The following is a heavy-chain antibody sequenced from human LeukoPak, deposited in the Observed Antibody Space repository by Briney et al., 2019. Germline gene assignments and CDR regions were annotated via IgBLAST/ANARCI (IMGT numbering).Heavy chain of an antibody. CDR2: ISGSGGST. Sequence: GGSLRLSCEAPGFTFSSYAMSWFRQAPGKGLKWVSAISGSGGSTYYADSVKGRFTISRDNSKNTLYLQMNSLRAEDTAVYYCAKDYGQWLVQEAFDIWGQGTMVTVSS. CDR1: GFTFSSYA. J-gene: IGHJ3*02. D-gene: IGHD6-19*01. V-gene: IGHV3-23*01. CDR3: AKDYGQWLVQEAFDI.